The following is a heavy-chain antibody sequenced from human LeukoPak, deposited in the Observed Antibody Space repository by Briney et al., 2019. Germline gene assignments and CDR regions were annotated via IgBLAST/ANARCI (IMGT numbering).Heavy chain of an antibody. V-gene: IGHV3-11*06. Sequence: GGSLRLSCPASGFTFIKYSMSWIRQAPGRGLEWVSYISSSSSYTNYADSVKGRFTISRDNAKNSLYLQMNSLRAEDTAVYYCARTYGDYVKHFDYWGQGTLVTVSS. CDR1: GFTFIKYS. CDR2: ISSSSSYT. CDR3: ARTYGDYVKHFDY. D-gene: IGHD4-17*01. J-gene: IGHJ4*02.